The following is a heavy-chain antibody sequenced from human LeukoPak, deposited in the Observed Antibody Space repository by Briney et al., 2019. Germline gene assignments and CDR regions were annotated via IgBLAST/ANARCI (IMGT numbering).Heavy chain of an antibody. CDR1: GFTFSSYA. Sequence: PGRSLRLSCAASGFTFSSYAMHWVRQAPGKGLEWVAVISYDGSNKYYADPVKGRFTISRDNSKNTLYLQMNSLRAEDTAVYYCARVGGEGARWGYYYYGMDVWGQGTTVTASS. J-gene: IGHJ6*02. D-gene: IGHD3-16*01. CDR2: ISYDGSNK. CDR3: ARVGGEGARWGYYYYGMDV. V-gene: IGHV3-30-3*01.